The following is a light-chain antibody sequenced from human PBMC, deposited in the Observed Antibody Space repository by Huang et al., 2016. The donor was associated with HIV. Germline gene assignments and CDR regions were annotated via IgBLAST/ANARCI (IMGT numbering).Light chain of an antibody. CDR3: MQALQTPLT. V-gene: IGKV2-28*01. CDR1: QSLRHSNGYNY. CDR2: LGS. J-gene: IGKJ1*01. Sequence: DIVMTQSPLSLPVTPGEPASISCRSSQSLRHSNGYNYLDWYLQKPGQSPQLLINLGSNRASGVPDRFRGSGSGTDFTLKISRVAAEDVGVYYCMQALQTPLTFGQGTNVQIK.